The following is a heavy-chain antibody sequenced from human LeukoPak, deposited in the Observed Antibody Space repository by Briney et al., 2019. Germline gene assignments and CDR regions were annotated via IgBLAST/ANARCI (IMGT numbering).Heavy chain of an antibody. J-gene: IGHJ4*02. CDR3: ARVTGVRYCSNGVCYTSDY. CDR2: IIPILGIA. Sequence: AASVKVSCKASGGTFSSYAISWVRQAPGQGLEWMGRIIPILGIANYAQKFQGRVTITADKSTSTAYMELSSLRSEDTAVYYCARVTGVRYCSNGVCYTSDYWGQGTLVTVSS. V-gene: IGHV1-69*04. CDR1: GGTFSSYA. D-gene: IGHD2-8*01.